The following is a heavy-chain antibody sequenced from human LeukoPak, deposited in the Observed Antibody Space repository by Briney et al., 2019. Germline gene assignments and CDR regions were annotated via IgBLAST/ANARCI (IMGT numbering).Heavy chain of an antibody. V-gene: IGHV1-18*01. CDR1: GYTFSSYG. J-gene: IGHJ5*02. CDR2: INSYNGNT. CDR3: ARVGDFLTGYYNH. Sequence: GASVKVSCKASGYTFSSYGISWVRQAPGQGLEWMGWINSYNGNTNCGQKFQGRVTMTTDTSTSTVYMGLRSLRSDDTAVYYCARVGDFLTGYYNHWGQGTLVTVSS. D-gene: IGHD3-9*01.